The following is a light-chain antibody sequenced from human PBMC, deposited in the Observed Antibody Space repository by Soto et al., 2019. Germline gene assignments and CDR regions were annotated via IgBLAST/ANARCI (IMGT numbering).Light chain of an antibody. CDR2: DVS. CDR3: QQYNSYPWT. Sequence: DIQMTQSPSTLSASVGDIVTITCRASQSIGSRLAWYQQKPGKAPKVLIYDVSSLESGVPSRFSGSGSGTEFTLAISSLQPDDFATYYCQQYNSYPWTFGQGTKVDIK. J-gene: IGKJ1*01. CDR1: QSIGSR. V-gene: IGKV1-5*01.